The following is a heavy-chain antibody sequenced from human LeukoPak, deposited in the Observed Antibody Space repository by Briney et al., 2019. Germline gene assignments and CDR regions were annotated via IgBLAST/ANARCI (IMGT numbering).Heavy chain of an antibody. V-gene: IGHV3-11*01. J-gene: IGHJ6*02. D-gene: IGHD2-2*02. CDR3: ARRRYCSSTSCYTSVQSYYGMDV. CDR1: GFTFSDYY. CDR2: ISSSGSTI. Sequence: PGGSLRLSCAASGFTFSDYYMSRIRQAPGKGLEWVSYISSSGSTIYYADSVKGRFTISRDNAKNSLYLQMNSLRAEDTAVYYCARRRYCSSTSCYTSVQSYYGMDVWGQGTTVTVSS.